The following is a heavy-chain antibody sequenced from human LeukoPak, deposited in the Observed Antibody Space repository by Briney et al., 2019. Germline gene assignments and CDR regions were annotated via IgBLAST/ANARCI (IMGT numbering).Heavy chain of an antibody. CDR3: AKVRDVSGWVYWYLDV. CDR1: GFTFSSYA. V-gene: IGHV3-23*01. Sequence: PGGSLRLSCAASGFTFSSYAMHWVRQAPGKGLEWVSTISDGGVSTYYADSVKGRFTISRDNSRTTLYLQMNSLRAEDAAVYYCAKVRDVSGWVYWYLDVWGRGTLVTVSS. CDR2: ISDGGVST. J-gene: IGHJ2*01. D-gene: IGHD6-19*01.